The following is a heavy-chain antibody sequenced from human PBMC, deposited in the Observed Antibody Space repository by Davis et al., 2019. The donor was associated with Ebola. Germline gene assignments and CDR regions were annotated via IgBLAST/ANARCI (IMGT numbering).Heavy chain of an antibody. CDR1: GGSFSGYY. D-gene: IGHD6-19*01. J-gene: IGHJ4*02. V-gene: IGHV4-34*01. CDR3: ASLYSSGWYSDY. Sequence: PGGSLRLSCAVYGGSFSGYYWSWIRQPPGKGLEWIGEINHSGSTNYNPSLKSRVTISVDTSKNQFSLKLSSVTAADTAVYYCASLYSSGWYSDYWGQGTLVTVSS. CDR2: INHSGST.